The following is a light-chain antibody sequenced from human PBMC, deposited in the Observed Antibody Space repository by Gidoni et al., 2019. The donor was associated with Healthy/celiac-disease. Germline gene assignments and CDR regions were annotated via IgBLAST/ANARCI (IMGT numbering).Light chain of an antibody. CDR3: CSYAGSFHVV. J-gene: IGLJ2*01. CDR1: SSDVGGYNY. CDR2: DVS. V-gene: IGLV2-11*01. Sequence: SALTQPRPVTGSPGPSVTISCTGTSSDVGGYNYVSWYQQHPGKAPKLMIYDVSKRPSGVPDRFSGSKSGNTASLTISGLQAEDEADYYCCSYAGSFHVVFGGGTKLTVL.